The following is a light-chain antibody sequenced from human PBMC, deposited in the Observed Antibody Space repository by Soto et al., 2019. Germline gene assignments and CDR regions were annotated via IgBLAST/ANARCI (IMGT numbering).Light chain of an antibody. V-gene: IGKV3-11*01. CDR3: QQRSNWPPIT. CDR2: DAS. J-gene: IGKJ5*01. CDR1: QSVSSY. Sequence: EIVLTQSPATLSLSPGERATLSCRASQSVSSYLAWYQQKPGQAPRLLIYDASNRATGIPARFSGSGSGTDFTLTISSLEPEDFAVYYCQQRSNWPPITFGQGTRQEIE.